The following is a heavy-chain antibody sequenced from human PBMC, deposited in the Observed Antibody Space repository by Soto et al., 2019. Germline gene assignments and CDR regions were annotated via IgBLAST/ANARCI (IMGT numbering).Heavy chain of an antibody. V-gene: IGHV3-30-3*01. CDR1: GFTFSSYA. CDR3: ARDLRYRAAAADRYLDY. D-gene: IGHD6-13*01. CDR2: ISYDGSNK. J-gene: IGHJ4*02. Sequence: QVQLVESGGGVVQPGRSLRLSCAASGFTFSSYAMHWVRQAPGKGLEWVAVISYDGSNKYYADSVKGRFTISRDNSKNTLYLQMNSLRAEDTAVYYCARDLRYRAAAADRYLDYWGQGTLVTVSS.